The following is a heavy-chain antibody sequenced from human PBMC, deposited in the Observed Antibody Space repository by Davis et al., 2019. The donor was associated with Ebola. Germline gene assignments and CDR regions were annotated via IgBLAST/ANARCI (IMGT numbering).Heavy chain of an antibody. CDR3: AKDLGQWLGRETFVFDY. J-gene: IGHJ4*02. Sequence: GESLKISCAASGFTFSSYGLHWVRQAPGKGLEWVAVISYDGSNKYYADSVKGRFTISRDNSKNTLYLQMNSLRAEDTAVYYCAKDLGQWLGRETFVFDYWGQGTLVTVSS. V-gene: IGHV3-30*18. D-gene: IGHD6-19*01. CDR1: GFTFSSYG. CDR2: ISYDGSNK.